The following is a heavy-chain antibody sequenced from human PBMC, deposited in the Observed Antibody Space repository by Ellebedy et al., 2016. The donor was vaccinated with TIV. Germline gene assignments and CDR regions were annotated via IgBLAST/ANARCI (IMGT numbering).Heavy chain of an antibody. CDR2: IFHRGGT. V-gene: IGHV4-4*02. J-gene: IGHJ5*02. CDR1: GGSISSSYW. Sequence: SETLSLTCVVSGGSISSSYWWSWVRQSPGKGLEWIGEIFHRGGTNYNPSLKSRVTISVDKSKNRFSLKLSSVTAADTAVYYCARRQHKWFDPWGQGTLVTVSS. CDR3: ARRQHKWFDP.